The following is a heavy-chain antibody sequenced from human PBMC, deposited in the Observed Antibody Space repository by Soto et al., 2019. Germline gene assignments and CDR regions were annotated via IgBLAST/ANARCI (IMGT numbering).Heavy chain of an antibody. CDR2: IYYSGST. CDR3: ARGLNWAWAFDF. D-gene: IGHD7-27*01. CDR1: GGSISSGGYY. Sequence: SETLSLTCTVSGGSISSGGYYWSWIRQHPGKGLEWIGYIYYSGSTYYNPSLKSRVTISVDTSKNQFSLKLSSVTAADTAVYYCARGLNWAWAFDFWGQGTMVTVSS. J-gene: IGHJ3*01. V-gene: IGHV4-31*03.